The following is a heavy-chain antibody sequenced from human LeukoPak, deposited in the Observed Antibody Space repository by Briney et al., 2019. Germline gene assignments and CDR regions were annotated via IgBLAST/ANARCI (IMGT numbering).Heavy chain of an antibody. CDR2: TYYRSKWYN. CDR1: GDSVSSNSVA. J-gene: IGHJ4*02. CDR3: ARGGRIAAAGTGYFDY. D-gene: IGHD6-13*01. V-gene: IGHV6-1*01. Sequence: SQTLSLTCAISGDSVSSNSVAWNWIRQSPSRGLEWLGRTYYRSKWYNDYAVSVKSRITINPDTSKNQFSLQLSSVTAADTAVYYCARGGRIAAAGTGYFDYWGQGTLVTVSS.